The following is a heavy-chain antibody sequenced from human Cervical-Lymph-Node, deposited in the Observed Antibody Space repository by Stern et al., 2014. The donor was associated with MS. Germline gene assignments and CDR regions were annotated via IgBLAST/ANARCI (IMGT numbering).Heavy chain of an antibody. V-gene: IGHV5-51*03. D-gene: IGHD3-16*01. CDR1: GYSFANFW. J-gene: IGHJ5*02. CDR2: IYPGDAEN. CDR3: ARRGLGYDGADP. Sequence: EVQLEESGAEVRKPGASLKISCKASGYSFANFWIGWVRQGPGKGLEWMGIIYPGDAENSYGQSFQGRVTLSTDSSTSTAYMQCRSLKASDTGIYYCARRGLGYDGADPWGQGALVTVSS.